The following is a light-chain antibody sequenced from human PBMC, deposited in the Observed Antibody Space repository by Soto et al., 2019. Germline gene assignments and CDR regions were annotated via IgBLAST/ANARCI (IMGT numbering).Light chain of an antibody. CDR3: QQRSNWPPIT. Sequence: EIVLTQSPGTLSLSPGERATHSCRASQSVSSYLAWYQQRPGQAPRLLIHDASHRAAGIPARFSGSGFGTDFTLTISSLEPEDAAVYYCQQRSNWPPITFGQGTRLEIK. CDR1: QSVSSY. CDR2: DAS. J-gene: IGKJ5*01. V-gene: IGKV3-11*01.